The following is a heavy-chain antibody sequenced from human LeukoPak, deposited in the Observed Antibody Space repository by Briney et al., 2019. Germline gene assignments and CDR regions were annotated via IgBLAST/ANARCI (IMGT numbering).Heavy chain of an antibody. CDR2: ISAYNGNT. D-gene: IGHD3-22*01. CDR1: GYTFTSCG. CDR3: ARAPDYYDSGGHIWGDYFDY. V-gene: IGHV1-18*01. J-gene: IGHJ4*02. Sequence: ASVKVSCKASGYTFTSCGISWVRQAPGQGLEWMGWISAYNGNTNYAQKLQGRVTMTTDTSTSTAYMELRSLRSDDTAVYYCARAPDYYDSGGHIWGDYFDYWGQGTLVTVSS.